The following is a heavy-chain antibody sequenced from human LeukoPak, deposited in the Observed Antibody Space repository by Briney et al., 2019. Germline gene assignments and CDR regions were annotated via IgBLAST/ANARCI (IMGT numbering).Heavy chain of an antibody. V-gene: IGHV3-30-3*01. J-gene: IGHJ4*02. CDR1: GFTFSSYA. Sequence: PGRSLRLSCAASGFTFSSYAMHWVRQAPGKGLEWVAVISYDGGNKYYADSVKGRFTISRDNSKNTLYLQMNSLRAEDTAVYYCARGPQVVPAAISGYFDYWGQGTLVTVSS. D-gene: IGHD2-2*02. CDR2: ISYDGGNK. CDR3: ARGPQVVPAAISGYFDY.